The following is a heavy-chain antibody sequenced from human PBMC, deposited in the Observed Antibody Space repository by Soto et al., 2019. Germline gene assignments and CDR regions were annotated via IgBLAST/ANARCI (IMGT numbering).Heavy chain of an antibody. J-gene: IGHJ4*02. CDR2: ISAYNGNT. CDR3: AREPRFLEWYSPLDY. D-gene: IGHD3-3*01. V-gene: IGHV1-18*01. CDR1: GYTFTSYG. Sequence: QVPLVQSGAEVKKPGASVKVSCKASGYTFTSYGISWVRQAPGQGLEWMGWISAYNGNTNYAQKLQGRVTMTTDTSTSTAYMELRSLRSDDTAVYYCAREPRFLEWYSPLDYWGQGTLVTVSS.